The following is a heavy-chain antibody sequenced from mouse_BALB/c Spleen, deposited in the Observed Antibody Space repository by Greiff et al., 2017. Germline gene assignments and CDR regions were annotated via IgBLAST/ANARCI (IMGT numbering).Heavy chain of an antibody. CDR2: ISYSGST. D-gene: IGHD1-1*01. Sequence: EVKLMESGPSLVKPSQTLSLTCSVTGDSITSGYWNWIRKFPGNKLEYMGYISYSGSTYYNPSLKSRISITRDTSKNQYYLQLNSVTTEDTATYYCARRGYYYGSSGYFDVWGAGTTVTVSS. V-gene: IGHV3-8*02. J-gene: IGHJ1*01. CDR3: ARRGYYYGSSGYFDV. CDR1: GDSITSGY.